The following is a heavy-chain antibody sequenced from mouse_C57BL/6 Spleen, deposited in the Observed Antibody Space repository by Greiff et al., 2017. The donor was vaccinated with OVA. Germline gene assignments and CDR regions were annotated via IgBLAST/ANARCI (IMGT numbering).Heavy chain of an antibody. CDR2: IDPADSAT. Sequence: VQLQQPGAELVRPGSSVKLSCKASGYTFTSYWMHWVKQRPIPGLEWIGNIDPADSATHYNQKFKDKATLTVDKSSSTAYMQLSSLTSEDSAVDYCARPLSFGSSYVFAYWGQGALVTVSA. CDR3: ARPLSFGSSYVFAY. CDR1: GYTFTSYW. J-gene: IGHJ3*01. V-gene: IGHV1-52*01. D-gene: IGHD1-1*01.